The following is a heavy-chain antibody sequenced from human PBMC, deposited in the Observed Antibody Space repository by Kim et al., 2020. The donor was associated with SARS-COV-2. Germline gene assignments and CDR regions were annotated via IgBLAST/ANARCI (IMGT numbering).Heavy chain of an antibody. J-gene: IGHJ4*02. V-gene: IGHV3-23*01. D-gene: IGHD7-27*01. Sequence: ADSVKGRFTISRDNSKNTLYLQMNSLRAEDTAVYYCAKVLPWANWGLVDYWGQGTLVTVSS. CDR3: AKVLPWANWGLVDY.